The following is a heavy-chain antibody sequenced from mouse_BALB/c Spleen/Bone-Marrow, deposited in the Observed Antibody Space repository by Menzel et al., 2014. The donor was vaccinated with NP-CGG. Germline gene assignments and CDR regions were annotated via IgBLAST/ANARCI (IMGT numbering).Heavy chain of an antibody. D-gene: IGHD1-1*01. CDR2: IRNKANGYTT. CDR1: GFTFTDYY. V-gene: IGHV7-3*02. J-gene: IGHJ1*01. Sequence: EVQLVESGGGLVQPGGSLRLSCATSGFTFTDYYMSWVRQPPGKALEWLGSIRNKANGYTTEYSASVKGRFTISRDNSQSILYLQMNTLRAEDSATYYCARDRNYGSSWYFDVWGAGTTVTVSS. CDR3: ARDRNYGSSWYFDV.